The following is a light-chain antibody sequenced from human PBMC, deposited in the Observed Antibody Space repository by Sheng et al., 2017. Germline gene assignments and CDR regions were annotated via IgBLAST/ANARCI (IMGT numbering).Light chain of an antibody. CDR3: SSYTSSSTLRV. CDR2: DVS. J-gene: IGLJ2*01. Sequence: QSALTQPASVSGSPGQSITISCTGTSSDVGGYNYVSWYQQHPGKAPKLMIYDVSNRPSGVSNRFSGSKSGNTASLTISGLQAEDEADYYCSSYTSSSTLRVFGG. V-gene: IGLV2-14*03. CDR1: SSDVGGYNY.